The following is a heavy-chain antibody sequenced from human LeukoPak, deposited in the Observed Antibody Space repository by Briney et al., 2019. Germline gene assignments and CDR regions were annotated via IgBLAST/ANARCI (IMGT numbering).Heavy chain of an antibody. J-gene: IGHJ4*02. CDR1: GFTFSHTG. Sequence: GVSLRLSCAASGFTFSHTGMHCVRQAPGNGLQWVAVIWYDCSEKYYADPVKCRVTISRDNSKNTVYLQMNSLRVDDTAVYYCAKDWGTSGDGSSFGFFDYWGQGALVTVSS. V-gene: IGHV3-33*06. CDR2: IWYDCSEK. CDR3: AKDWGTSGDGSSFGFFDY. D-gene: IGHD3-16*01.